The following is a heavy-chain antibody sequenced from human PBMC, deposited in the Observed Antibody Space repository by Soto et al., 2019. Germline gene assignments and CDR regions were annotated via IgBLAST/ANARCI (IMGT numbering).Heavy chain of an antibody. D-gene: IGHD2-2*02. CDR1: GFTFSSYA. CDR2: ISGSGGST. J-gene: IGHJ6*02. CDR3: AKEYCSSTSCYTYYYYGMDV. V-gene: IGHV3-23*01. Sequence: GGSLRLSCAASGFTFSSYAMSWVRQAPGKGLEWVSAISGSGGSTYYADSVKGRFTISGDNSKNTLYLQMNSLRAEDTAVYYCAKEYCSSTSCYTYYYYGMDVWGQGTTVTVSS.